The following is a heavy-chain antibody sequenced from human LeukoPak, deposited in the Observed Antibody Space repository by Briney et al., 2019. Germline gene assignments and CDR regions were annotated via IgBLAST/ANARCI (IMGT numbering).Heavy chain of an antibody. V-gene: IGHV3-53*01. D-gene: IGHD5-18*01. CDR2: IYSGGST. CDR1: GFTVSSNY. CDR3: ARSGYSYDLPDY. J-gene: IGHJ4*02. Sequence: GGSLRLSRAASGFTVSSNYMSWVRQAPGKGLEWVSVIYSGGSTYYADSVKGRFTISRDNSKNTLYLQMNSLRAEDTAVYYCARSGYSYDLPDYWGQGTLVTVSS.